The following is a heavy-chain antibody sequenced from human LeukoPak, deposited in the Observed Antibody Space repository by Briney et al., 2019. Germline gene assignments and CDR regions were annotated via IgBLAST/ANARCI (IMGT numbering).Heavy chain of an antibody. CDR1: GFTFSSFW. J-gene: IGHJ4*02. CDR2: INSYGNTT. CDR3: APDPILDY. V-gene: IGHV3-74*01. D-gene: IGHD5-24*01. Sequence: GGSLRLSCAASGFTFSSFWMHWVRHVPGKGLVWVSCINSYGNTTHYADSVKGRFTISRDNAKNTLYLQMNSLRAEDTAVYYCAPDPILDYWGQGTLVTVSS.